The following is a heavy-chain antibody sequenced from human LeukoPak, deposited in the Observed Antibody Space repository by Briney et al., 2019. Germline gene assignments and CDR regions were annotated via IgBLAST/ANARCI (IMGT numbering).Heavy chain of an antibody. V-gene: IGHV4-39*07. D-gene: IGHD6-6*01. CDR3: ARRYSSSSYYYMDV. CDR1: GGSISSSSYY. J-gene: IGHJ6*03. Sequence: SETLSLTCTVSGGSISSSSYYWGWIRQPPGTGLEWLGSIYYSGSTYYNPSLRSRVTISVDTSKTQFSLKLSSVTAADTAVYYCARRYSSSSYYYMDVWGKGTTVTVSS. CDR2: IYYSGST.